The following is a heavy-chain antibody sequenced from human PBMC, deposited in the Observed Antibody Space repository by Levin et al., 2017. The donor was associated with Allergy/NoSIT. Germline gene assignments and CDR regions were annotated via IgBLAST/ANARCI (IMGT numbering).Heavy chain of an antibody. CDR2: MNPNSGNT. V-gene: IGHV1-8*01. J-gene: IGHJ4*02. Sequence: GESLKISCKASGYTFTSYDINWVRQATGQGLEWMGWMNPNSGNTGYAQKFQGRVTMTRNTSISTAYMELSSLRSEDTAVYYCARVKRGYSGYGHDYWGQGTLVTVSS. CDR3: ARVKRGYSGYGHDY. CDR1: GYTFTSYD. D-gene: IGHD5-12*01.